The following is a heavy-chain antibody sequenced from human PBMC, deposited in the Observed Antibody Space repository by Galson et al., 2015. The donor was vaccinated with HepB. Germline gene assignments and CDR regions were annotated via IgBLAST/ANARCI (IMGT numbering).Heavy chain of an antibody. CDR2: IYASGTS. CDR1: GGSVNTESHH. J-gene: IGHJ6*03. V-gene: IGHV4-61*09. D-gene: IGHD5-12*01. Sequence: TLSLTCSVSGGSVNTESHHWNWIRQSAGKGLEWLGQIYASGTSTYNPDLLGRVTMSVDTSKNQVSLRLTAVSASDTGIYYCARSGEQPWGHRGYHYHVDVWGTGTTVTVSS. CDR3: ARSGEQPWGHRGYHYHVDV.